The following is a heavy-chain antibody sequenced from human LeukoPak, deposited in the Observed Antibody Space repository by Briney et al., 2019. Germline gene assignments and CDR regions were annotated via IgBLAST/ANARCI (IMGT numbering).Heavy chain of an antibody. CDR2: ISAYNGNT. V-gene: IGHV1-18*04. D-gene: IGHD2-2*02. CDR3: AREGYCSSTSCYTNWFDP. Sequence: GASVKVSCKASGYTFTGYYMHWVRQAPGQGLKWMGWISAYNGNTNYAQKLQGRVTMTTDTSTSTAYMELRSLRSDDTAVYYCAREGYCSSTSCYTNWFDPWGQGTLVTVSS. CDR1: GYTFTGYY. J-gene: IGHJ5*02.